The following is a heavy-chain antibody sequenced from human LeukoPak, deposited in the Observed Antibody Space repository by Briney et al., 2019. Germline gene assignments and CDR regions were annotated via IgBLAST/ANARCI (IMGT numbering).Heavy chain of an antibody. J-gene: IGHJ3*02. Sequence: GESLKISCKGSGYTFSTYWIAWVRQMPGKGLEWMGIIYPDDSDTTYSPSFQGQVTISADKSISTAYLQWSSLKASDTAMYYCARSPLALLDIWGQGTMVTVSS. V-gene: IGHV5-51*01. CDR1: GYTFSTYW. CDR3: ARSPLALLDI. CDR2: IYPDDSDT.